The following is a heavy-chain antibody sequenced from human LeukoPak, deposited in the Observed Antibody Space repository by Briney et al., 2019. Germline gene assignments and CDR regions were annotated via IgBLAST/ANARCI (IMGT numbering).Heavy chain of an antibody. CDR2: INPNSGGT. J-gene: IGHJ4*02. D-gene: IGHD3-10*01. CDR3: ARDPAFRGAQMEY. V-gene: IGHV1-2*02. CDR1: GYTFTGYY. Sequence: EASVKVSCKASGYTFTGYYMHWVRQAPGQGLEWMGWINPNSGGTNYAQKFQGRVTMTRDTSISTAYMELRSLRSDDTAVYYCARDPAFRGAQMEYWGQGTLVTVSS.